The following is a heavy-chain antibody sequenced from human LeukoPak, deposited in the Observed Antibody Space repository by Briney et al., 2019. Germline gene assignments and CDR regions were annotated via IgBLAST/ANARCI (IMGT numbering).Heavy chain of an antibody. CDR3: ARRHHFGFLDS. D-gene: IGHD3-10*01. V-gene: IGHV3-7*04. Sequence: GGSLRLSCAASGVMFPSCRMTWVRQAPGKGLEWVANIKQDGSEKYYVDSVKGRFTISRDNAKNSVYLQMNSLRAEDTAVYYCARRHHFGFLDSWGQGTLVTVSS. J-gene: IGHJ4*02. CDR2: IKQDGSEK. CDR1: GVMFPSCR.